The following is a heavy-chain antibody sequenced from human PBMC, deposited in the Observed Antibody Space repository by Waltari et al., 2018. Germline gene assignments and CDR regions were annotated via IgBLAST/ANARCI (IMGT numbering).Heavy chain of an antibody. CDR2: IHQEGNEK. D-gene: IGHD1-26*01. J-gene: IGHJ5*02. Sequence: EVQLVESGGGLVQPGGSLRLSCAASGFTFNRYWMTWVRQARGKGLEGVDNIHQEGNEKNYVDSVKGRFAISRDNARNSLYLQINSLRDEDTAIYYCTRPPDADCATSDCANWFDPWGQGTLVTVSS. CDR1: GFTFNRYW. V-gene: IGHV3-7*03. CDR3: TRPPDADCATSDCANWFDP.